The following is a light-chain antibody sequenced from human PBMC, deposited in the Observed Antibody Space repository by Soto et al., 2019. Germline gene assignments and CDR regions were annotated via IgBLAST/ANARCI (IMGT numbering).Light chain of an antibody. J-gene: IGLJ1*01. V-gene: IGLV2-11*01. Sequence: QSALTQPRSVSGSPGQSVTISCTGTSSDVGGYNYVSWYQQHPDKAPKLMIYDVSKRPSGVPDRFSGSKSGNTASLTISGLQAEDEADYCCCSYAGSYTLVFGTGTKVTVL. CDR3: CSYAGSYTLV. CDR1: SSDVGGYNY. CDR2: DVS.